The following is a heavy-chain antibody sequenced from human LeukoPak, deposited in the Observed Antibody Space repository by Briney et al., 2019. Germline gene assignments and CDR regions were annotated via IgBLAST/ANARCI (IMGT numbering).Heavy chain of an antibody. CDR1: GGSFNNYY. J-gene: IGHJ4*02. CDR2: ISQSETT. CDR3: ARGGFNSYGYFY. D-gene: IGHD5-18*01. V-gene: IGHV4-34*01. Sequence: SETLSLTCAVYGGSFNNYYWTWIRQSPGKGLGWIGDISQSETTNYNPSLESRTALSIDTSRNQFSLRLSSLTAADTAVYFCARGGFNSYGYFYWGQGVLVTVSS.